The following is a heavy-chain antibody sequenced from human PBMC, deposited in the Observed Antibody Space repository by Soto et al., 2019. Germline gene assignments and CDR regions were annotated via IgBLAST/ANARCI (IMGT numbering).Heavy chain of an antibody. D-gene: IGHD3-10*01. CDR3: AKGSTYYETYYYFDC. Sequence: HPGGSLRLSCAASGFTFSSYAMSWVRQAPGKGLEWVSAISGSGGSTKYADSVRGRFTISRDNSKNTLYLQMNSLRAEDTAVYYCAKGSTYYETYYYFDCWGQGTLVTVSS. CDR2: ISGSGGST. CDR1: GFTFSSYA. V-gene: IGHV3-23*01. J-gene: IGHJ4*02.